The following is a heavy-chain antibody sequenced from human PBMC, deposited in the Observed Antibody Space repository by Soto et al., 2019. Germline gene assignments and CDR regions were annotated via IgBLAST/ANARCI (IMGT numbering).Heavy chain of an antibody. CDR3: ARWAYDSSGYYYSY. CDR1: GFTFSSYW. J-gene: IGHJ4*02. Sequence: PGGSLRLSCAASGFTFSSYWMHWVRQAPGKGLVWVSRINSDGSSTSYADSVKGRFTISRDNAKNTLYLQMNSLRAEDTAVYYWARWAYDSSGYYYSYWGQGTLVTVSS. CDR2: INSDGSST. V-gene: IGHV3-74*01. D-gene: IGHD3-22*01.